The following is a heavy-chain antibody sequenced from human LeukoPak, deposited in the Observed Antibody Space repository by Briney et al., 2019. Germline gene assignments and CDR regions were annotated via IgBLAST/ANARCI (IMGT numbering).Heavy chain of an antibody. Sequence: GGSLRLSCAASGFILSSYWLHWVRQVPGKGLVWVLRINFDGSSTNYADSVKGRFTISRDNAKNTLYLQMNSLRVEDTAVYYCARANNFDYWGQGTLVTVSS. D-gene: IGHD4/OR15-4a*01. V-gene: IGHV3-74*01. CDR3: ARANNFDY. CDR1: GFILSSYW. J-gene: IGHJ4*02. CDR2: INFDGSST.